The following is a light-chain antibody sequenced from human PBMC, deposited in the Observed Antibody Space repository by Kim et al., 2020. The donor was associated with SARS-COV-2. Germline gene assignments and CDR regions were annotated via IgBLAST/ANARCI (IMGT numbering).Light chain of an antibody. CDR1: ESISKS. CDR2: KAS. V-gene: IGKV1-5*03. CDR3: QQYDSFPLT. Sequence: ASVGDRVTITCRASESISKSLAWYQQRPRKAPKLVIYKASSLQSGVPSRFSSSGSGTEFTLTISRLQPDDSATYYCQQYDSFPLTFGGGTKVDIK. J-gene: IGKJ4*01.